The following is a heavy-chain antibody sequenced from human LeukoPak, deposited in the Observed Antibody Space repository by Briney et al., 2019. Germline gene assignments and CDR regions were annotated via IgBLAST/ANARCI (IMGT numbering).Heavy chain of an antibody. V-gene: IGHV4-34*01. D-gene: IGHD6-13*01. CDR2: INHSGST. J-gene: IGHJ3*01. Sequence: SETLSLTCAVYGESFSGYYWSWIRQPPGKGLEWIGEINHSGSTNYNPSLKSRVTISVDTSKNQFSLELSSVTAADTAVYYCARGPARIAAAAYWGQGTMVTVSS. CDR3: ARGPARIAAAAY. CDR1: GESFSGYY.